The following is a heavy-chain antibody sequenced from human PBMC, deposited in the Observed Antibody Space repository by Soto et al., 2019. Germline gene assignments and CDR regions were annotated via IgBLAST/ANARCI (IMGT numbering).Heavy chain of an antibody. CDR2: MNPNNGDT. J-gene: IGHJ4*02. V-gene: IGHV1-8*01. Sequence: ASVKVSCKASGYTFASFHINWVRQASGQGLEWMGWMNPNNGDTDYAQNFQARVTMTRDTSTSTAYMELTSLTFEDTAIYFCARGIDEGVDYWGQGTLVTVSA. D-gene: IGHD1-26*01. CDR1: GYTFASFH. CDR3: ARGIDEGVDY.